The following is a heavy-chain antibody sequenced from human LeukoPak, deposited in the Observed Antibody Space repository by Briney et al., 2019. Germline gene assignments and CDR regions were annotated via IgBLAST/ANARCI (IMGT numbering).Heavy chain of an antibody. CDR2: ITPKNGGT. CDR1: VYSFTDYY. J-gene: IGHJ4*02. Sequence: ASVKGSCKGLVYSFTDYYIYCGRQAPGQGLEWMGWITPKNGGTNYAQKFQGRVIMTGDTSITTAYMELSSLRSDDTAVYYCARCDCGMFKTADSWGQGALVTVSS. D-gene: IGHD2-21*02. CDR3: ARCDCGMFKTADS. V-gene: IGHV1-2*02.